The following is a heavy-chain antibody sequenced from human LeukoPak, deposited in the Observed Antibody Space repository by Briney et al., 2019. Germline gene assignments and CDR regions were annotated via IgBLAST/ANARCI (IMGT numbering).Heavy chain of an antibody. V-gene: IGHV5-51*01. D-gene: IGHD6-19*01. CDR2: IYPGDSDT. CDR1: GYSFTSYW. Sequence: GESLKISCQGSGYSFTSYWIGWVRQMPGKGLEWMGIIYPGDSDTRYSPSFQGQVTISADKSITTAYLQWSSLKASDTAMYYCARSPYNSAWDHYFDYWGQGALVTVSS. CDR3: ARSPYNSAWDHYFDY. J-gene: IGHJ4*02.